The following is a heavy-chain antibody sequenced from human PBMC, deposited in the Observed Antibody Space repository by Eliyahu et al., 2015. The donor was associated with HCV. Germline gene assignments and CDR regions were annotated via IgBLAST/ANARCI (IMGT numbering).Heavy chain of an antibody. J-gene: IGHJ3*01. CDR1: GFTFSIYW. CDR2: INSDGTAT. CDR3: ASLTTDDGFDV. V-gene: IGHV3-74*01. D-gene: IGHD4-17*01. Sequence: EVQLVESGGGLVQPGGSLRLSCAASGFTFSIYWMHWVRQVPGKGPVWVSHINSDGTATSYADSVKGRFTISRDNAKNTLYLQMNSLRAEDTAVYYCASLTTDDGFDVWGQGTVVTVSS.